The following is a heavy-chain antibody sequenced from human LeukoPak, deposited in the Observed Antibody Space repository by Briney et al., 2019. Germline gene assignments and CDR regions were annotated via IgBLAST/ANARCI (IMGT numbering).Heavy chain of an antibody. CDR1: GFTFSNYE. D-gene: IGHD2-2*01. V-gene: IGHV3-48*03. Sequence: GGSLRLSCEASGFTFSNYEMNWVRQAPGKGLEWVSYITTTGDRIQYADSVKGRFTISRDNAKNSLYLEMNSLRAEDAGVYFCARDTKDYWGQGTLVVVSS. CDR2: ITTTGDRI. CDR3: ARDTKDY. J-gene: IGHJ4*02.